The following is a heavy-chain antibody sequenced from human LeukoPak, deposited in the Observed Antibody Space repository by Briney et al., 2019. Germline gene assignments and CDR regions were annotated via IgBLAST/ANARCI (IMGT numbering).Heavy chain of an antibody. CDR3: ARAGNVWNYRSYFDY. CDR2: ISYDGSNK. V-gene: IGHV3-30*03. D-gene: IGHD1-7*01. Sequence: PGGSLRLSCAASGFTFSSYGMHWVRQAPGKGLEWVAVISYDGSNKYYADSVKGRFTISRDNSKNTLYLQMNSLRAEDTAVYYCARAGNVWNYRSYFDYWGQGTLVTVSS. J-gene: IGHJ4*02. CDR1: GFTFSSYG.